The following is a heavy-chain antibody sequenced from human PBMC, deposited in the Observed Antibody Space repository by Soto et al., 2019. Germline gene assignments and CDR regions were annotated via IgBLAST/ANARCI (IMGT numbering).Heavy chain of an antibody. D-gene: IGHD6-13*01. J-gene: IGHJ6*02. CDR2: ISYDGSNK. V-gene: IGHV3-30-3*01. CDR1: GFTFSSYA. CDR3: ARGGPPGIAAAGSLHYYYYGMDV. Sequence: GGSLRLSCAASGFTFSSYAMHWVRQAPGKGLEWVAVISYDGSNKYYADSVKGRFTISRDNSKNTLYLQMNSLRAEDTAVYYCARGGPPGIAAAGSLHYYYYGMDVWGQGTTVTVSS.